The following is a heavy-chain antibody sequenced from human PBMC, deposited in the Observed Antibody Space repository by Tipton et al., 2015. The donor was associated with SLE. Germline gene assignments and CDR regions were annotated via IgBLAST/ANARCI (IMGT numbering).Heavy chain of an antibody. CDR1: GGSISSYY. V-gene: IGHV4-59*08. CDR2: IYYSGST. D-gene: IGHD6-19*01. CDR3: ARHAAGAFDY. J-gene: IGHJ4*02. Sequence: LRLSCTVSGGSISSYYWSWIRQPPGKGLEWIGYIYYSGSTNYNPSLKSRVTISVDTSKNQFSLKLSSVTAADTAVYYCARHAAGAFDYWGQGTLVTVSS.